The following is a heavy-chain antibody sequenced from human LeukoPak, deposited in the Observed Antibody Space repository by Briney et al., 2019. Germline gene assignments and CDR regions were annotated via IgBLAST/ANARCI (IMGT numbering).Heavy chain of an antibody. CDR1: GFTFSSYS. CDR2: ISSSSSYI. V-gene: IGHV3-21*01. CDR3: ARGAAAGSYYFDY. Sequence: GGSLRLSCAASGFTFSSYSMNWVRRAPGKGLEWVSSISSSSSYIYYADSVKGRFTISRDNAKNSLYLQMNSLRAEDTAVYYCARGAAAGSYYFDYWGQGTLVTVSS. D-gene: IGHD6-13*01. J-gene: IGHJ4*02.